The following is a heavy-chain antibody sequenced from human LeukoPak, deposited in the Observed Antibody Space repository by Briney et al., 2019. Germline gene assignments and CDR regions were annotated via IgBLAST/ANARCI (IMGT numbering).Heavy chain of an antibody. CDR3: ARDSYYYDSSGGFDP. CDR1: GGSISSGGYY. J-gene: IGHJ5*02. Sequence: SQTLSLTCTVSGGSISSGGYYWSWLRQHPGKGLEWIGYIYYSGSTYYNPSLKSRVTISVDTSKNQFSLKLSSVTAADTAVYYCARDSYYYDSSGGFDPWGQGTLVTVSS. CDR2: IYYSGST. V-gene: IGHV4-31*03. D-gene: IGHD3-22*01.